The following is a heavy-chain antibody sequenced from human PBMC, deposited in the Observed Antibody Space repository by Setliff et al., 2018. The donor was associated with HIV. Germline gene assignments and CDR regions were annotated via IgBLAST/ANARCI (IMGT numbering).Heavy chain of an antibody. V-gene: IGHV3-30*02. CDR3: ARGGLITPFGLLSYYDSSGYFDY. CDR2: IRYDGSEK. Sequence: GGSLRLSCAASGFTFSSYGMHWVRQAPGKGLEWVAFIRYDGSEKYYIESVKGRFTISRDNAKNSLNLQMNSLRAEDTAVYYCARGGLITPFGLLSYYDSSGYFDYWGQGTLVTVSS. J-gene: IGHJ4*02. D-gene: IGHD3-22*01. CDR1: GFTFSSYG.